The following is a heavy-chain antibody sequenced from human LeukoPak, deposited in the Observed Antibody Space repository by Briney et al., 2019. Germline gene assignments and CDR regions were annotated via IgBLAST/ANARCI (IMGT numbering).Heavy chain of an antibody. CDR3: ARDGYSSGWWDFDY. V-gene: IGHV4-34*01. Sequence: SETLSLTCAVYGGSFSGYYWSWIRQPPGKGLEWIGEINHSGSTNYNPSLESRVTISVDTSKNQFSLKLSSVTAADTAVYYCARDGYSSGWWDFDYWGQGTLVTVSS. D-gene: IGHD6-19*01. CDR1: GGSFSGYY. J-gene: IGHJ4*02. CDR2: INHSGST.